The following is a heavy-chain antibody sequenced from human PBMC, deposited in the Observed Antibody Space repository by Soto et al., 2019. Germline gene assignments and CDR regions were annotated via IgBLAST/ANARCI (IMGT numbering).Heavy chain of an antibody. CDR2: ISYDGNRE. CDR1: GFTFGAYT. J-gene: IGHJ3*02. CDR3: XXXXXXXXXDGFDI. V-gene: IGHV3-30*09. Sequence: QMHLVESGGGVVQPGGSLRLSCAASGFTFGAYTMHWVRQAPGKGLEWVTDISYDGNRERYTDPVKGRFAVSRDNPKXXXXXXXXXXXXXXXXXXXXXXXXXXXXXDGFDIWGQGTMVTVSS.